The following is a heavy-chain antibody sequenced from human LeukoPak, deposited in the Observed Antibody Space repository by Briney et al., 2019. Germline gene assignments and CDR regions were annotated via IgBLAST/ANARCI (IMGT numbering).Heavy chain of an antibody. CDR2: IHWNGDSI. Sequence: GGSLRLSCTASGFTFNDFGMNWVRQIPGKGLEWVSGIHWNGDSIGYGASVKGRFTISRDNAKNALYLQMNSLGVDDTAVYYCARAIDFYDSSGYQAYFAYWGQGTPVTVSS. J-gene: IGHJ4*02. CDR3: ARAIDFYDSSGYQAYFAY. CDR1: GFTFNDFG. V-gene: IGHV3-20*04. D-gene: IGHD3-22*01.